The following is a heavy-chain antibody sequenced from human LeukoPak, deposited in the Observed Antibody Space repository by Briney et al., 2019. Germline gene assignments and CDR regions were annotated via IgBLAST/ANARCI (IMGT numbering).Heavy chain of an antibody. CDR1: GSGYTFNIYD. CDR2: INPFNGNT. J-gene: IGHJ4*02. CDR3: ARDRVAARRIFDY. Sequence: ASVKVSCKASGSGYTFNIYDINWVRQAPGQGLEWMGWINPFNGNTNYAQKLQGRVTMTTDTSTNTAYMELRSLRSDDTAMYYCARDRVAARRIFDYWGQGTLVTVSS. V-gene: IGHV1-18*01. D-gene: IGHD6-6*01.